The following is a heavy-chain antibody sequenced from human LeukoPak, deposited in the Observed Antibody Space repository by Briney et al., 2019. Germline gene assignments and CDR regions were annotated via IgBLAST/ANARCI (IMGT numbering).Heavy chain of an antibody. D-gene: IGHD6-19*01. Sequence: RPGGSLRLSCAASGFTFSSYAMSWVRQAPGKGLEWVSAISGSGGSTYYADSVKGRFTISRDNSKNTLYLQMNNLRGEDTAVYFCAKDSRPTIAVAGFDYWGQGTLVTVSS. J-gene: IGHJ4*02. V-gene: IGHV3-23*01. CDR3: AKDSRPTIAVAGFDY. CDR1: GFTFSSYA. CDR2: ISGSGGST.